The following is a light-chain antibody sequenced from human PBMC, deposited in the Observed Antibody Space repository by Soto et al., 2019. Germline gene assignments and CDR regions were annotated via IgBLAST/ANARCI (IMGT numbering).Light chain of an antibody. J-gene: IGKJ1*01. Sequence: EIVLTQSPGTLSLSPGERATLSCRASRSVSSSYLAWYQQKPGQAPRLLIYGASSRATGIPDRFSGSGSGTDFTLTISRLEPGDFAVYYCQQYGSSPPWTFGQGTKVEIK. CDR3: QQYGSSPPWT. CDR1: RSVSSSY. CDR2: GAS. V-gene: IGKV3-20*01.